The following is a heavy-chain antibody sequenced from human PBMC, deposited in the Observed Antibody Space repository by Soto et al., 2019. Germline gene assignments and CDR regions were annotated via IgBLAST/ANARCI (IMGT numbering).Heavy chain of an antibody. V-gene: IGHV4-34*01. J-gene: IGHJ5*01. CDR3: ARGRSYYGSGGNNWLDS. D-gene: IGHD3-10*01. CDR1: SGPFSGYY. Sequence: PSETLSLTCAVYSGPFSGYYWSWIRQSPGKGLEWIGEINRSGTTNYNPSLESRVTISVDTSKNQFSRKLSSVTAADSAVYYCARGRSYYGSGGNNWLDSGGKGTLVTVSS. CDR2: INRSGTT.